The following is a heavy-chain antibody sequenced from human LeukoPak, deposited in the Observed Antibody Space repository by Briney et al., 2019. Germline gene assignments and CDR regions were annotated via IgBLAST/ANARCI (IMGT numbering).Heavy chain of an antibody. V-gene: IGHV1-2*02. CDR1: GYTFTGYY. D-gene: IGHD2-15*01. Sequence: GASVKVSCKASGYTFTGYYMHWVRQAPGQGLEWMGWINPNSGGTNYAQKFQGRVTMTRDTSISTAYMELSRLRSDDTAVYYCAREGGSDCSGGSCYWFDPWGQGTLVTASS. J-gene: IGHJ5*02. CDR2: INPNSGGT. CDR3: AREGGSDCSGGSCYWFDP.